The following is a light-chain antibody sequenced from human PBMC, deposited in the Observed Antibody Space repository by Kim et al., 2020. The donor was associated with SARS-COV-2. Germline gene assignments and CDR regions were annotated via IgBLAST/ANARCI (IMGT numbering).Light chain of an antibody. Sequence: IVLTQSPATLSLSPGERAILSCRASQSASDNLVWYQQKRGQAPRLLIFDASKRAVGIPARFSGSGSGTDFTLTISSLEPEDFAVYYCQMRNQRPMYIFGQGTKLEI. J-gene: IGKJ2*01. CDR2: DAS. CDR3: QMRNQRPMYI. V-gene: IGKV3-11*01. CDR1: QSASDN.